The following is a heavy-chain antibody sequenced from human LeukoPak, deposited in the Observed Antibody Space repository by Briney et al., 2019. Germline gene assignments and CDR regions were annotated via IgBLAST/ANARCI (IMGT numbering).Heavy chain of an antibody. CDR1: GYTFTSYG. V-gene: IGHV1-18*01. Sequence: ASVKVSCKASGYTFTSYGISWVRQAPGQGLEWMGWISAYNGNTNYAQELQGRVTMTTDTSTSTAYMELRSLRSDDTAVYYCATNGLRYFDWLPRFDYWGQGTLVTVSS. CDR2: ISAYNGNT. D-gene: IGHD3-9*01. J-gene: IGHJ4*02. CDR3: ATNGLRYFDWLPRFDY.